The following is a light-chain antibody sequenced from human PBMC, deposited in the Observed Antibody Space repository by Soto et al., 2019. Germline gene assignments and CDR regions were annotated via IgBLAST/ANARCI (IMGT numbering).Light chain of an antibody. CDR3: QQYDSSPYT. V-gene: IGKV3-20*01. Sequence: VLTQAPGTLSLSPGGRATLSCRASQSVTSSNLAWYQKKPGEAPRVLIYGASTRATGIPDRFSGSGSGTHFTLTISRLEPEDFAVYYCQQYDSSPYTFGQATNLEIK. CDR2: GAS. CDR1: QSVTSSN. J-gene: IGKJ2*01.